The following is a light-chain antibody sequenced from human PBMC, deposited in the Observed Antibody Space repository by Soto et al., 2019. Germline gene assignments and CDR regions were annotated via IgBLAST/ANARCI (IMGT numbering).Light chain of an antibody. J-gene: IGKJ4*01. V-gene: IGKV1-5*03. Sequence: DIQMTQSPSTLSASVGDRVTITCRASQSISVWLAWYQQKAGKAPNLLIYKASRLESGVPSRFSGSGSETEFTLTITSLQAEDFATYYCQQLRMYPSTFGGGTKVDIK. CDR2: KAS. CDR3: QQLRMYPST. CDR1: QSISVW.